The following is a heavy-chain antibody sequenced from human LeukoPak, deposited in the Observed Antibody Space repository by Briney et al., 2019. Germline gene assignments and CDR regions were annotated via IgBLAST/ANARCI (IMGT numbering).Heavy chain of an antibody. J-gene: IGHJ4*02. Sequence: PSETLSLTCTVSGGSIRSNYWSWIRQPPGKGLEWIGCISDSGNTNYIPSLKSRVSISVDSSKNQLSLRLSSVTAADTAVYYCVRVTYYYESTAYYYGQRGQGTLVTVSS. D-gene: IGHD3-22*01. CDR3: VRVTYYYESTAYYYGQ. CDR1: GGSIRSNY. V-gene: IGHV4-59*01. CDR2: ISDSGNT.